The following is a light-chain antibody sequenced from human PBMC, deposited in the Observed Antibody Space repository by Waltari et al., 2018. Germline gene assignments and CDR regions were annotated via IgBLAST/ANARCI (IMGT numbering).Light chain of an antibody. J-gene: IGLJ2*01. V-gene: IGLV1-47*01. CDR3: AAWDDRLSAVA. Sequence: QSVLTQPPSASGTPGQRVTISCFGSTSNVRGHPESWYQHLPGTAPKLLIFRNNHRPSGVPDRFSASGSCTSASLAISGLRSEDEALYFCAAWDDRLSAVAFGGGTKLTVL. CDR2: RNN. CDR1: TSNVRGHP.